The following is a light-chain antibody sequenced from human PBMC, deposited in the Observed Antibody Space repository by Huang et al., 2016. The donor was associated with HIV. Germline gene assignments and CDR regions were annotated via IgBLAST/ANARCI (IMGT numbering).Light chain of an antibody. V-gene: IGKV3D-7*01. CDR3: QQDYNLLT. J-gene: IGKJ4*01. CDR2: GAS. Sequence: PGERVTLSCRASQSVSSSYLTWYKQKPGQAPRLLIYGASTRATGIPARFSDSGSGTDFTLTISSLQPEDFAVYYCQQDYNLLTFGGGTKVEIK. CDR1: QSVSSSY.